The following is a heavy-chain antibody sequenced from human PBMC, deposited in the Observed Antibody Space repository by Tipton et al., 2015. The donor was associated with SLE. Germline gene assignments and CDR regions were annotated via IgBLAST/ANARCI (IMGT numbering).Heavy chain of an antibody. D-gene: IGHD3-3*01. Sequence: TLSLTCTVSGGSISSYYWSWIRQPPGKGLEWIGYIYYSGSTNYNPSLKSRVTISVDTTKNQLSLKLSSVTAADTAVYYCARGGGIRFLEWDYYYMDVWGKGTTVTVSS. CDR2: IYYSGST. CDR1: GGSISSYY. CDR3: ARGGGIRFLEWDYYYMDV. V-gene: IGHV4-59*01. J-gene: IGHJ6*03.